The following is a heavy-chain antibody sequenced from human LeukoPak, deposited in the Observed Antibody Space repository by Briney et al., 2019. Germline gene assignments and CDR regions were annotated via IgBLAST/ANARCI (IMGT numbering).Heavy chain of an antibody. CDR3: AKASVGHCSGAFCYHFDS. J-gene: IGHJ4*02. CDR2: ISGDNPGT. D-gene: IGHD2-15*01. Sequence: TGGSLRLSCAASGFTFSTYAMSWVRQTPGKGLEWVAAISGDNPGTTSMRGRFSISRDNSKNTLHLQMNGLKAEDAAIYYCAKASVGHCSGAFCYHFDSWGQGTLVTVSS. CDR1: GFTFSTYA. V-gene: IGHV3-23*01.